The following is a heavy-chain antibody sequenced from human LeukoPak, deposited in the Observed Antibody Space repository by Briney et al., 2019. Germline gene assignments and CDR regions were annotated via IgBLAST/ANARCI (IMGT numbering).Heavy chain of an antibody. CDR2: ISYDGSNK. CDR3: TRGNTVLGGTDV. D-gene: IGHD4-17*01. V-gene: IGHV3-30*03. J-gene: IGHJ6*02. CDR1: GFTFSSYG. Sequence: PGGSLRLSCAASGFTFSSYGMHWVRQAPGKGLEGVAVISYDGSNKYYADSVKGRFTISRDNSKNTLYLQMNSLRAEDTAVYYCTRGNTVLGGTDVWGQGTTVTVSS.